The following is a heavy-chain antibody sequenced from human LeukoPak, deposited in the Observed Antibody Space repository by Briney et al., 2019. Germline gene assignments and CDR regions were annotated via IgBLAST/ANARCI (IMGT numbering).Heavy chain of an antibody. CDR1: GYTFTGYY. CDR3: ARSLFVATATYFDY. CDR2: INPNSGGT. Sequence: ASVKVSCKTSGYTFTGYYMHWVRQAPGQGLEWMGWINPNSGGTNYAQKFQGRVTMTRGTSISTAYMELSRLRSDDTAVYYCARSLFVATATYFDYWGQGTLVTVSS. V-gene: IGHV1-2*02. D-gene: IGHD5-12*01. J-gene: IGHJ4*02.